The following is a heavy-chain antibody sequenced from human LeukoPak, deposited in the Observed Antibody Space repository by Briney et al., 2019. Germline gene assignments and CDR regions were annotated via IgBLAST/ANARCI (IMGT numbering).Heavy chain of an antibody. Sequence: SETLSLTCDVYGGSLSGYYWSWIRQSPEKGLQWIGEISHSGTTNFNPSLKSRVSMSVDTSKNQFSLKLTSVTAADTAVYFCAREGRMSMGIEYWGQGTLVTVSS. V-gene: IGHV4-34*01. J-gene: IGHJ4*02. CDR2: ISHSGTT. CDR3: AREGRMSMGIEY. D-gene: IGHD4/OR15-4a*01. CDR1: GGSLSGYY.